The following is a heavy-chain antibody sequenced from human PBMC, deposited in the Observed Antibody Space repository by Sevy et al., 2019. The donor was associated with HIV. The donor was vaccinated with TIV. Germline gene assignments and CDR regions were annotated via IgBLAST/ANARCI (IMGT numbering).Heavy chain of an antibody. CDR1: GFSLSNYA. D-gene: IGHD6-6*01. CDR2: KTGSAGVT. Sequence: VGSLRLSCAASGFSLSNYAMSWVRQAPGKGLEWISTKTGSAGVTYYADSVKGRFTISRDNSNNTLFLQMNSLRAEDTALYYGAKGRIPSIGTLGPFDSWGQGTLVTVSS. J-gene: IGHJ4*02. CDR3: AKGRIPSIGTLGPFDS. V-gene: IGHV3-23*01.